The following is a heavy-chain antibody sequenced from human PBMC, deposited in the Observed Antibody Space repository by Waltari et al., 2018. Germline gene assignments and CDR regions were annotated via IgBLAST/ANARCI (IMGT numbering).Heavy chain of an antibody. V-gene: IGHV6-1*01. CDR2: TYDRSQWRN. CDR3: AKGKFTAFDI. CDR1: GDSLFTTSVA. J-gene: IGHJ3*02. Sequence: QVQLQQSGPGLVKPSQTLSLTCAVSGDSLFTTSVAWNWIRQSPSSGLEWLGMTYDRSQWRNDYPLAVTGRITVVPDTSKNHFSLQLVSVTPDDTAVYYCAKGKFTAFDIWGQGTMVTVSS.